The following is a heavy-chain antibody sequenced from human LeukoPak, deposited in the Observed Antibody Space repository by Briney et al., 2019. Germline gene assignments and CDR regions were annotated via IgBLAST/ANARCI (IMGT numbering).Heavy chain of an antibody. D-gene: IGHD6-19*01. CDR1: GFTISNYY. J-gene: IGHJ4*02. Sequence: SETLSLTCTVSGFTISNYYWSWIRQPPGKGLEWIRRIYTSGSTTYNPCLKSRVTLSVDTCKNQFSLEVASVPAADTAVYYCARGPHSSGWYSFDYWGQGTLVTVSS. V-gene: IGHV4-4*07. CDR3: ARGPHSSGWYSFDY. CDR2: IYTSGST.